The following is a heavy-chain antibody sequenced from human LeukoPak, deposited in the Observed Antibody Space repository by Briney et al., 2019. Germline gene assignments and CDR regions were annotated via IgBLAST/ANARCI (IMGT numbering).Heavy chain of an antibody. CDR2: LYSGGNT. D-gene: IGHD6-13*01. CDR1: GFTVSSNY. Sequence: GGYLRLSCVVSGFTVSSNYMSWVRQAPGKGLEWVSVLYSGGNTYHADSVKGRFTISRDNSKNTLYLQMNSLRAEDTAVYYCAREGASSSFGYWGQGTLVTVSS. J-gene: IGHJ4*02. CDR3: AREGASSSFGY. V-gene: IGHV3-53*01.